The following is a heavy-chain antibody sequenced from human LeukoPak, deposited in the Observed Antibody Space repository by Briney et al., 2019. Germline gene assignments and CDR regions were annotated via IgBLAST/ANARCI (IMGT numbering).Heavy chain of an antibody. Sequence: GGSLRISCAASRFTFSDYAMTWVRLAPGKGLEFVSSISGSGDTTYYADSVKGRFTISRDNSKNTLYLQMNSLRAEDTAVYYCAKNPHYCSSTSCYADWGQGTLVTVSS. CDR1: RFTFSDYA. V-gene: IGHV3-23*01. CDR2: ISGSGDTT. CDR3: AKNPHYCSSTSCYAD. J-gene: IGHJ4*02. D-gene: IGHD2-2*01.